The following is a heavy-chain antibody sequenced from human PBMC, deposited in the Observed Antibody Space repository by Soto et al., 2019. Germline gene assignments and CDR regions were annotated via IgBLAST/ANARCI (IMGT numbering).Heavy chain of an antibody. CDR1: GFTFSSYA. Sequence: QVQLVESGGGVVQPGRSLRLSCAASGFTFSSYAMHWVRQAPGKGLEWVAVISYDGSNKYYADSVKGRFTISRDNSKNTLYLQMNSLRAEDTAVYYCGRGEFTISGHYYYYGMDVWGQGTTVTVSS. J-gene: IGHJ6*02. CDR2: ISYDGSNK. D-gene: IGHD3-3*01. CDR3: GRGEFTISGHYYYYGMDV. V-gene: IGHV3-30-3*01.